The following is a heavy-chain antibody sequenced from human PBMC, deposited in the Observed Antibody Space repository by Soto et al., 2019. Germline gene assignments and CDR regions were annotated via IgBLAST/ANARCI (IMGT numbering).Heavy chain of an antibody. J-gene: IGHJ4*02. Sequence: QITLNESGPTQVKPRQTLTLTCTFSGFSLTTSGVGVGWIRQSPGKAPEWLALIYWDDDKHYSPSLKSRLTITKDTSKNQVVLTMPDLDPADTVTYYCAHRVLRTVFGLVTTTAIYFDFWGQGTPVAVSS. CDR1: GFSLTTSGVG. CDR3: AHRVLRTVFGLVTTTAIYFDF. D-gene: IGHD3-3*01. CDR2: IYWDDDK. V-gene: IGHV2-5*02.